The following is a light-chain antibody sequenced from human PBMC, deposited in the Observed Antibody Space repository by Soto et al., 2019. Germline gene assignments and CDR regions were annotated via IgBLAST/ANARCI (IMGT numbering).Light chain of an antibody. J-gene: IGKJ3*01. CDR1: QSLNNS. Sequence: EILLTQAPGTLSLSPGERATLSCRASQSLNNSLAWYQQKLGQAPRLLIYGASSRATGIPDRFSGSGSGTDFTLAISRLEPEDFAVFFCQEYGSSARSFGPGTKLEIK. CDR2: GAS. V-gene: IGKV3-20*01. CDR3: QEYGSSARS.